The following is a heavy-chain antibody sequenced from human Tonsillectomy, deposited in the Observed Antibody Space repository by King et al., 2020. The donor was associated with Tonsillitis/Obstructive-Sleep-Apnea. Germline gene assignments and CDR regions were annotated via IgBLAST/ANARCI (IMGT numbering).Heavy chain of an antibody. CDR3: ANDISVSSGCDY. Sequence: VQLVESGGGLVQPGGSLRLSCAASGFTFSTYAMSWVRQAPGKGLEWVSAITGSGGSTYYTDSVKGRFTISRDNSKNTLYLQMNSLRAEDTAVYYCANDISVSSGCDYWGQGTLVTVSS. CDR1: GFTFSTYA. V-gene: IGHV3-23*04. J-gene: IGHJ4*02. CDR2: ITGSGGST. D-gene: IGHD6-19*01.